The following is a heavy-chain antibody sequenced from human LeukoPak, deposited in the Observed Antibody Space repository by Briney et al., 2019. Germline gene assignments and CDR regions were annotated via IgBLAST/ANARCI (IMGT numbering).Heavy chain of an antibody. CDR2: IDPHGTIM. Sequence: HAGGSLRLSCAASGFTFSSYSMNWVRQAPGKGLVWVSRIDPHGTIMFYADSVKGRFTISRDNAKNTVYLQMNSLRAEDTAVYYCARDFDWGSGLWGQGTLVTVSS. D-gene: IGHD7-27*01. CDR3: ARDFDWGSGL. CDR1: GFTFSSYS. V-gene: IGHV3-74*01. J-gene: IGHJ4*02.